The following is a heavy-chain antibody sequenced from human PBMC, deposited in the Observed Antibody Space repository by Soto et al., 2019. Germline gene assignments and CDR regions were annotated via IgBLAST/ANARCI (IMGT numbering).Heavy chain of an antibody. Sequence: EVRLLKSGGGLVQPGGSLRLSCAASGFTFSVYAMSWVRQAPGKGLEWVSGISGSGDSTHYADSVKGRFTVSRDNSKSMLYLQTNSLRAEDTAIYYCAKALYGGFTYWGQGTLVTVSS. CDR2: ISGSGDST. CDR3: AKALYGGFTY. CDR1: GFTFSVYA. J-gene: IGHJ4*02. D-gene: IGHD3-10*01. V-gene: IGHV3-23*01.